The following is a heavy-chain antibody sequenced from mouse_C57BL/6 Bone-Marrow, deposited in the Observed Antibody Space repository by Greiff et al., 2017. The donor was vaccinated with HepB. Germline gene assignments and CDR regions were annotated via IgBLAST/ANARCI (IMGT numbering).Heavy chain of an antibody. J-gene: IGHJ4*01. Sequence: QVQLQQSGAELVKPGASVKISCKASGYAFSSYWMNWVKQRPGKGLEWIGQIYPGDGDTNYNGKFKGKATLTADKSSSTAYMQLSSLTSEDSAVYFCAREGTIYYDYDVDPRAMDYWGQGTSVTVSS. CDR2: IYPGDGDT. CDR3: AREGTIYYDYDVDPRAMDY. CDR1: GYAFSSYW. D-gene: IGHD2-4*01. V-gene: IGHV1-80*01.